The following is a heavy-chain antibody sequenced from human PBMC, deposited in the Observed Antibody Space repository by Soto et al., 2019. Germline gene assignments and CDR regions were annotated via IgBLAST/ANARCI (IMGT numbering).Heavy chain of an antibody. CDR3: ARGTTVRGYYYDSSGYSNWFDP. D-gene: IGHD3-22*01. Sequence: QVQLQESGPGLVKPSQTLSLTCTVSGGSISSGGYYWSWIRQHPGKGLEWIGYIYYSGSTYYNPSLKRRVTISGDTSKNQFSLKLSSVTAADTAVYYCARGTTVRGYYYDSSGYSNWFDPWGQGTLVTVSS. V-gene: IGHV4-31*03. CDR1: GGSISSGGYY. J-gene: IGHJ5*02. CDR2: IYYSGST.